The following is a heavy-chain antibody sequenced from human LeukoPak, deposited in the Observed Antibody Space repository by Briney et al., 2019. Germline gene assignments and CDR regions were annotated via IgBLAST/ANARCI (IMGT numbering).Heavy chain of an antibody. CDR1: GGSIGSSSYY. V-gene: IGHV4-39*02. D-gene: IGHD3-10*01. CDR3: AREGIMVRGVITADY. J-gene: IGHJ4*02. CDR2: IYYSGST. Sequence: SETLSLTCTVSGGSIGSSSYYWGWIRQPPGKGLEWIGSIYYSGSTYYSPSLKSRVTISVDTSKNQFSLKLSSVTAADTAVYYCAREGIMVRGVITADYWGQGALVTVSS.